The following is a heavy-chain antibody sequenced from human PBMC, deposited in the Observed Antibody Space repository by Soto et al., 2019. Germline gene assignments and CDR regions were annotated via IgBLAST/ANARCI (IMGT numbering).Heavy chain of an antibody. V-gene: IGHV4-31*03. CDR2: ISYTGRT. CDR1: GGSISSDANF. Sequence: LSLTCTVSGGSISSDANFWSWIRQLPGRGLEWIGYISYTGRTYYTPSLNSRLTISLDTSKNLFSLRLSAVTAADTAVYFCARGSFSSSSSWFDPWGQGTLVTSPQ. CDR3: ARGSFSSSSSWFDP. D-gene: IGHD6-6*01. J-gene: IGHJ5*02.